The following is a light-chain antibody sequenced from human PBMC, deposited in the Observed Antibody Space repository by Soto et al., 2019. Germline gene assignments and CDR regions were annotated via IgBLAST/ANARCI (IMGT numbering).Light chain of an antibody. J-gene: IGLJ1*01. CDR3: TSYTTSSTLYV. CDR2: EVR. CDR1: SSDVGDYNY. V-gene: IGLV2-14*01. Sequence: QSALTQPASVSGSPGQSITISCTGTSSDVGDYNYVSWYQHHPGKAPKLMIYEVRNRPSGVSNRFSGSKSGNTASLTISGLQAEDEADYYCTSYTTSSTLYVFGTGTQGHRP.